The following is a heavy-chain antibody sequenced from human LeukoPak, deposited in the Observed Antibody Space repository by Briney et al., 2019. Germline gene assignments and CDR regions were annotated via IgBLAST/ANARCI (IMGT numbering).Heavy chain of an antibody. CDR1: GFSFSSYV. CDR3: ARDQRGFSYSKYYFDY. D-gene: IGHD5-18*01. CDR2: IWYDGTNK. V-gene: IGHV3-33*01. J-gene: IGHJ4*02. Sequence: GESLRLSCGASGFSFSSYVMHEVRQAPGKGLEGEAVIWYDGTNKYYADSVKGRFTISRDNSKNTLYLQMNSLRAEDTAVYYCARDQRGFSYSKYYFDYWGQGTLVTVSS.